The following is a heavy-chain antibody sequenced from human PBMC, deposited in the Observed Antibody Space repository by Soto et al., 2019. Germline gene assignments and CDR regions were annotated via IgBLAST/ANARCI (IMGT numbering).Heavy chain of an antibody. CDR1: GGSISSGGYY. CDR3: ARDLNYDSSGYPNDAFDI. J-gene: IGHJ3*02. Sequence: SETLSLTCTVSGGSISSGGYYWSWIRQHPGKGLEWIGYIYYSGSTYYNPSLKSRVTISVDTSKNQFSLKLSSVTAADTAVYYCARDLNYDSSGYPNDAFDIWGQGTMVTVSS. D-gene: IGHD3-22*01. V-gene: IGHV4-31*03. CDR2: IYYSGST.